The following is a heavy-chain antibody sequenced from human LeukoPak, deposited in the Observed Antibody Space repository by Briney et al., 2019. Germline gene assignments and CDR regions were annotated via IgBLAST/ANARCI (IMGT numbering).Heavy chain of an antibody. Sequence: GGSLRLSCAVSGFTFSQYWMSWVRQAPGKGLEWVAHIKHDGSQPYYVDSVKGRFTVSRDNAENSLFLHMSSLRVEDTGVYYCVREEGPNDYGDYGDYWGQGTLVTVSS. CDR1: GFTFSQYW. J-gene: IGHJ4*02. V-gene: IGHV3-7*01. D-gene: IGHD4-17*01. CDR2: IKHDGSQP. CDR3: VREEGPNDYGDYGDY.